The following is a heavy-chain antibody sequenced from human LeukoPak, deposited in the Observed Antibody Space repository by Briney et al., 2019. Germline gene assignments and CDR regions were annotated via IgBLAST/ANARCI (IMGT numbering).Heavy chain of an antibody. J-gene: IGHJ5*02. V-gene: IGHV1-8*01. CDR2: MNPNSGNT. D-gene: IGHD2-2*02. CDR3: ARVPAAITGWFDP. CDR1: GYTFTSYD. Sequence: ASVKVSCKASGYTFTSYDINWVRQATGQGLEWMGWMNPNSGNTGYAQKFQGRVTMTRNTSISTAYMELSRLRSDDTAVYYCARVPAAITGWFDPWGQGTLVTVSS.